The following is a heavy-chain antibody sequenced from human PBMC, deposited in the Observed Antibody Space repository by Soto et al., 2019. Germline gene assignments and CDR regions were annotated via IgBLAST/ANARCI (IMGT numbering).Heavy chain of an antibody. J-gene: IGHJ5*02. CDR3: ARDYGAINWFDP. D-gene: IGHD4-17*01. CDR2: INSDGSST. Sequence: EVQLVESGGGLVQPGGSLRLSCAASGFTFSSYWMHWVRQAPGKGLVWVSRINSDGSSTSYEDSVKGRFTISRDNAKNTLYLQMNSLGAEDTAVYYCARDYGAINWFDPWGQGTLVTVSS. V-gene: IGHV3-74*01. CDR1: GFTFSSYW.